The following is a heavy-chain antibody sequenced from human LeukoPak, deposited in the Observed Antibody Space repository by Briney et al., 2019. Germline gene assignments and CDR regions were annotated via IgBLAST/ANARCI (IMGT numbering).Heavy chain of an antibody. V-gene: IGHV1-2*02. CDR3: ARAPTRTYYGDLEGFDP. J-gene: IGHJ5*02. CDR2: ITPNSGGT. Sequence: ASVNVSCKASGYTFTGYYIDWVRQAPGQGLEWMGWITPNSGGTKYGQKFQGRVTMTRDTSISTAYMELSSLRSDDTAVYYCARAPTRTYYGDLEGFDPWGQGTLVTVSS. D-gene: IGHD4-17*01. CDR1: GYTFTGYY.